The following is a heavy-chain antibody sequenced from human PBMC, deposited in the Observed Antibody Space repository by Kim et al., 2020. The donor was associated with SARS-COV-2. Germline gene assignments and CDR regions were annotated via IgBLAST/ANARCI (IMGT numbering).Heavy chain of an antibody. CDR3: ARDVGREQQLPYNWFDP. V-gene: IGHV3-33*01. CDR1: GFIFSSYG. D-gene: IGHD6-13*01. CDR2: IWYDGSNK. Sequence: GGSLRLSCAASGFIFSSYGMHWVRQAPGKGLEWVAVIWYDGSNKYYADSVKGRFTISRDNSKNTLYLQMNSLRAEDTAVYSCARDVGREQQLPYNWFDPWGQGILVTVSS. J-gene: IGHJ5*02.